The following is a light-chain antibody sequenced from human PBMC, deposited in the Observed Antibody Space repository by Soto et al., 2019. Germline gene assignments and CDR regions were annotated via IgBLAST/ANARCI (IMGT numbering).Light chain of an antibody. CDR1: SSDVGSYNL. CDR3: CPYAASSTSVV. V-gene: IGLV2-23*01. Sequence: QSVLTQPASVSGSPGQSITISCTGTSSDVGSYNLVSWYQQHPGKAPKLMIYEGIKRPSGVSNRFSGSKSGNTASLTISGLQAEDEADYYCCPYAASSTSVVFGGGTKLTVL. CDR2: EGI. J-gene: IGLJ2*01.